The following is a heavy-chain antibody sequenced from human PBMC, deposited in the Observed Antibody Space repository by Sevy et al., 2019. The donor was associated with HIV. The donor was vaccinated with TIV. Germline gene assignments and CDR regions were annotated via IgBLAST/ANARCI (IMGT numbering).Heavy chain of an antibody. D-gene: IGHD2-2*01. CDR3: ARSPPVVVVPGAPSWFDP. J-gene: IGHJ5*02. CDR1: DGSFSGCY. CDR2: INESGIT. Sequence: SETLSLTCAVHDGSFSGCYWNWIRQLPGKGLEWIGEINESGITYYNPSLKSRVTISVDTSKKQFSLKLNSVTAADTAVYFCARSPPVVVVPGAPSWFDPWGQGTLVTVSS. V-gene: IGHV4-34*01.